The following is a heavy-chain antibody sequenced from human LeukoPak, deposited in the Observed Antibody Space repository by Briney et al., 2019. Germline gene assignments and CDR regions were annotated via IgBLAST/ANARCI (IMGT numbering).Heavy chain of an antibody. J-gene: IGHJ4*02. Sequence: PGGSLRLSCAASGFTFSSYAMQWVRQAPGKGLEGGAVISYDGSNKYYADSVKGRFTISRDNSKNTLYLQMNSLRAEDTAVYYCARELVVWSDLSLEYYFDYWGQGTLVTVSS. V-gene: IGHV3-30-3*01. CDR3: ARELVVWSDLSLEYYFDY. D-gene: IGHD2-15*01. CDR1: GFTFSSYA. CDR2: ISYDGSNK.